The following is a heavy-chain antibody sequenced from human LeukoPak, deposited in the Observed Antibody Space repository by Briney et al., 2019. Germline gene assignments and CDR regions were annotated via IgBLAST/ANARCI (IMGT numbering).Heavy chain of an antibody. CDR1: GYSISGYY. D-gene: IGHD6-13*01. Sequence: GASVKVSCKASGYSISGYYVHWVRQAPGKGLEYMGRIHPSSGDTRTAQKFQGRVTMTRDTSINTDYMELSGLTSGDTALYYSAREGKAGSSNWYGAFDIWGQGTMVTVSS. V-gene: IGHV1-2*02. CDR3: AREGKAGSSNWYGAFDI. CDR2: IHPSSGDT. J-gene: IGHJ3*02.